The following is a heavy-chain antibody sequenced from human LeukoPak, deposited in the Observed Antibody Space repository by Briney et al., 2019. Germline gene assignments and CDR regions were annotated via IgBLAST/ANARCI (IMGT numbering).Heavy chain of an antibody. CDR3: ARLRYFDWPFDY. V-gene: IGHV4-4*02. Sequence: TSGTLSLTCAVSGGSISSSNWWSWVRPPPGKGLEWIGEIYHSGSTNYNPSLKSRVTISVDKSKNQFSLKLSSVTAADTAVYYCARLRYFDWPFDYWGQGTLVTVSS. CDR2: IYHSGST. J-gene: IGHJ4*02. D-gene: IGHD3-9*01. CDR1: GGSISSSNW.